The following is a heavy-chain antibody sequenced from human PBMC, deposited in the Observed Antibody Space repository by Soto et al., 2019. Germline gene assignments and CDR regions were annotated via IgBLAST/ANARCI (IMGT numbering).Heavy chain of an antibody. J-gene: IGHJ4*02. V-gene: IGHV4-59*01. D-gene: IGHD1-26*01. Sequence: QVQLQESGPGLVKHSETLSLICTVSGGSISTYYWSWIRQPPGKGLEWIGYNYYSGNGNYNPSLNSRVTISVDTSKNQFSLKLSSVTAADTALYYCARHGGSYSFDYWGQGTLVTVSS. CDR3: ARHGGSYSFDY. CDR2: NYYSGNG. CDR1: GGSISTYY.